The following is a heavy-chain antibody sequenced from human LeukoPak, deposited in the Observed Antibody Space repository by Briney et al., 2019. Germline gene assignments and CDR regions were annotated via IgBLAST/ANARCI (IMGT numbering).Heavy chain of an antibody. D-gene: IGHD6-6*01. CDR3: ARDGGSSIAAPLDY. CDR1: GFTFSSYW. CDR2: IKQDGSEK. V-gene: IGHV3-7*01. J-gene: IGHJ4*02. Sequence: GGSLRLSCAASGFTFSSYWMSWVRQAPGKGLEWVANIKQDGSEKYYVDSVKGRFTISRDNAKNSLYLQMNSLRAEDTAVYYCARDGGSSIAAPLDYWGQGTLVTVSS.